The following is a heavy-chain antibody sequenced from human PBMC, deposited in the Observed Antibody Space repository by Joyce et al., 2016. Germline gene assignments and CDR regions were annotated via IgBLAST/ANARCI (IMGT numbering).Heavy chain of an antibody. CDR1: GYSFSGFY. Sequence: QVQLVQSGAEVKKPGASVRVSCETSGYSFSGFYIHFVRQTPRQGLEGLGWINTNSGATKCAQKFLGRVTLAPDTSTATAYMSLSTLRFYDTAMYYCASAHSLDSGRYHLQVGFWGQGTRVTV. J-gene: IGHJ4*02. CDR2: INTNSGAT. V-gene: IGHV1-2*02. D-gene: IGHD6-19*01. CDR3: ASAHSLDSGRYHLQVGF.